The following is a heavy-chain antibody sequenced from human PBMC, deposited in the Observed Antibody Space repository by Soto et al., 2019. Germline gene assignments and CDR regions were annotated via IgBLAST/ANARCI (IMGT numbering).Heavy chain of an antibody. CDR3: ARAWGGSYSGGMDV. D-gene: IGHD1-26*01. CDR1: GDGVSSNSAA. Sequence: SQTLSLTCVISGDGVSSNSAAWNWIRQSPSRGLEWLGRTYYRSKWYNDYAVSVKSRITINPDTSKNQFSLQLNSVTPEDTAVYYCARAWGGSYSGGMDVWGQGTTVTVSS. V-gene: IGHV6-1*01. CDR2: TYYRSKWYN. J-gene: IGHJ6*02.